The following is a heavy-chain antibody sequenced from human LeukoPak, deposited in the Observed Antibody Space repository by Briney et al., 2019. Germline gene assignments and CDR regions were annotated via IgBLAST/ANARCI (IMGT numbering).Heavy chain of an antibody. J-gene: IGHJ3*02. D-gene: IGHD2-8*01. CDR2: ISSSSSYI. CDR3: ARARLMVYAIGAFDI. Sequence: GGSLRLSCAASGFTVSSDYMTWVRQARGKGLEWVSSISSSSSYIYYADSVKGRFTISRDNAKNSLYLQMNSLRAEDTAVYYCARARLMVYAIGAFDIWGQGTMVTVSS. V-gene: IGHV3-21*01. CDR1: GFTVSSDY.